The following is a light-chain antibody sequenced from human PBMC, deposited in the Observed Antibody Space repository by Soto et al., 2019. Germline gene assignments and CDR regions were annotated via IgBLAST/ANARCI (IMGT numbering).Light chain of an antibody. V-gene: IGKV1-5*01. CDR2: DAS. Sequence: DIKMTQSPYTLSASLGDRVTLTCLASQTVNAWLAWYQHKPGKAPKPLIYDASILESGVPARFSGSGSGTEFTLTISSLQSEDFAVYYCQQYNNWPITFGQGTRLEIK. CDR3: QQYNNWPIT. CDR1: QTVNAW. J-gene: IGKJ5*01.